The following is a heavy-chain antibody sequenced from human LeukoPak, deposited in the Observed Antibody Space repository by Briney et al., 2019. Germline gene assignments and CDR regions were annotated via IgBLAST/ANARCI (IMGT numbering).Heavy chain of an antibody. J-gene: IGHJ4*02. CDR2: IYYSGST. V-gene: IGHV4-39*01. CDR1: GGSISSSSYY. CDR3: ARWGYSSSWYDY. D-gene: IGHD6-13*01. Sequence: PSETLSLTCTVSGGSISSSSYYWGWIRQPPGKGLEWIGSIYYSGSTYYNPSLKSRVTISVDTSKNQFSLKLSSVTAADTAVYYCARWGYSSSWYDYWGQGTLVTVSS.